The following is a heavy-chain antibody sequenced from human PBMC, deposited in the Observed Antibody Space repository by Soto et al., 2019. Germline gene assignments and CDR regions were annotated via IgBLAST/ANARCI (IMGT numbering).Heavy chain of an antibody. Sequence: QVQLQESGPGLVKPSETLSLTCTVSGGSISSYYWSWIRQPPGKGLEWIGYIYYTGYTNYNPSLKSRVTISVDTSKNQFSLTVSSVTAADTAVYYCARVKWFGESGFDYWGQGTLVTVFS. J-gene: IGHJ4*02. V-gene: IGHV4-59*01. CDR3: ARVKWFGESGFDY. CDR2: IYYTGYT. D-gene: IGHD3-10*01. CDR1: GGSISSYY.